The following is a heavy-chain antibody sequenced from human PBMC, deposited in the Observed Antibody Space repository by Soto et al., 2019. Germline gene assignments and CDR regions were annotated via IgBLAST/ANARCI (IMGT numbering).Heavy chain of an antibody. V-gene: IGHV1-69*01. Sequence: QVQLVQSGAEVKKPGSSVKVSCKASGGTFSSYAISWVRQAPGQGLEWMGGIIPIFGTANYAQKFQGRVTITADESTSTAYMELSSLRSEDKAVYYCARAQGAARNRAYYYYGMDVWGQGTTVTVSS. CDR2: IIPIFGTA. CDR1: GGTFSSYA. CDR3: ARAQGAARNRAYYYYGMDV. J-gene: IGHJ6*02. D-gene: IGHD6-6*01.